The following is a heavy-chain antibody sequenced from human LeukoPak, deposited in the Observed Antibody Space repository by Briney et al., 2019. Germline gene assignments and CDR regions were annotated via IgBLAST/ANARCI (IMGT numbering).Heavy chain of an antibody. J-gene: IGHJ4*02. D-gene: IGHD5-18*01. Sequence: GGSLRLSCVASGFTFSSYWMSWVRQAPGKGLEWVANIKQDGNEKYYVDSVKGRFTISRDNAKNSLYLQMNSLRAEDTAVYYCAREAGIPPSTQQWPTSVDYWGQGTLVTVSS. CDR3: AREAGIPPSTQQWPTSVDY. CDR1: GFTFSSYW. CDR2: IKQDGNEK. V-gene: IGHV3-7*05.